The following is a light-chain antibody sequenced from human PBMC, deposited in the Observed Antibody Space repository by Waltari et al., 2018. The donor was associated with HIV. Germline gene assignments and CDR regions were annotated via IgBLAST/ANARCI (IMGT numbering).Light chain of an antibody. CDR2: RNN. CDR1: SSTTGSKN. J-gene: IGLJ1*01. V-gene: IGLV1-47*01. CDR3: AAWDDSLSVVYV. Sequence: QSVLTQPPSASGTPGQRVPISCSGSSSTTGSKNFYCYQRLPGTAPKLLIYRNNQRPSGVPDRFSGSKSGTSASLAISGLRSEDEADYYCAAWDDSLSVVYVFGTGTKVTVL.